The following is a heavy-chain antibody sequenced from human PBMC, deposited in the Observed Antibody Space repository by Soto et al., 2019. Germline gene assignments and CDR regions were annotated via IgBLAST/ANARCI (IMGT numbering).Heavy chain of an antibody. Sequence: SVKVSCKASGFTFTSSAVQLVRQARGQRLEWIGWVVVGSGNTNYAQKFQERVTITRDMSTSTAYMELSSLRSEDTAVYYCAADRYDSSGYYYTHYYYGMDVWGQGTTVTVSS. D-gene: IGHD3-22*01. V-gene: IGHV1-58*01. CDR2: VVVGSGNT. CDR1: GFTFTSSA. CDR3: AADRYDSSGYYYTHYYYGMDV. J-gene: IGHJ6*02.